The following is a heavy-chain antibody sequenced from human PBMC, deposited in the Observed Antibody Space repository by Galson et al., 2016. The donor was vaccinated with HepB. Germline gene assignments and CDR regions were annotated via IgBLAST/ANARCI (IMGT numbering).Heavy chain of an antibody. CDR3: ARVGGDLGELPDH. D-gene: IGHD3-16*01. V-gene: IGHV1-18*01. J-gene: IGHJ5*02. Sequence: SVKVSCKASGYMFTSFGINWVRQAPGQGFEWMGTISVHTGDTKNAHNFQGRITLTTDTSTSTAHLELRSLRSDDTAVYYCARVGGDLGELPDHWGQGTLVTVSS. CDR1: GYMFTSFG. CDR2: ISVHTGDT.